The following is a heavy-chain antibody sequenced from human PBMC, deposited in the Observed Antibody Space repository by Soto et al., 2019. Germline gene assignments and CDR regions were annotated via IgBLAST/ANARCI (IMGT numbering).Heavy chain of an antibody. Sequence: SETLSLTCTVSGGSISSYYCSWIRQPPGKGLEWIGYIYYSGSTNYIPSLKSRVTISVDTSKNQFSLKLSSVTAADTAVYYCASSLGGSYRLESNFDYRGQGTLVTVSS. D-gene: IGHD3-16*02. V-gene: IGHV4-59*08. CDR3: ASSLGGSYRLESNFDY. CDR1: GGSISSYY. CDR2: IYYSGST. J-gene: IGHJ4*02.